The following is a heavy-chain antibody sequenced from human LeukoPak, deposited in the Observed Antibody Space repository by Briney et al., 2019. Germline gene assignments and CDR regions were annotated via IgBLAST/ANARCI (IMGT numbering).Heavy chain of an antibody. CDR1: GFTVSSNY. D-gene: IGHD3-22*01. V-gene: IGHV3-53*01. J-gene: IGHJ4*02. CDR2: IYSGGST. Sequence: GGSLRLSCAASGFTVSSNYMSWVRQAPGKGLEWVSVIYSGGSTYYADSVKGRFTISRDNAKNSLYLQMNSLRAEDTAVYYCARDGLYYDSSGYYYAVRGDYWGQGTLVTVSS. CDR3: ARDGLYYDSSGYYYAVRGDY.